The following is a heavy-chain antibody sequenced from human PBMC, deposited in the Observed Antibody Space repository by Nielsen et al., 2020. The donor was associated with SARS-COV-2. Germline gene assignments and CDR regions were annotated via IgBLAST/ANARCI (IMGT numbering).Heavy chain of an antibody. Sequence: GESLKISCAASGFPFSNYALSWIRQAPGKGLEWASTISDSGGRTYYADSVKGRFTISRDKSKNAMFLQMNSPRVEDTAVYYCAESRGSTRPFDYWGQGTLVTVSP. CDR3: AESRGSTRPFDY. CDR2: ISDSGGRT. V-gene: IGHV3-23*01. CDR1: GFPFSNYA. D-gene: IGHD6-13*01. J-gene: IGHJ4*02.